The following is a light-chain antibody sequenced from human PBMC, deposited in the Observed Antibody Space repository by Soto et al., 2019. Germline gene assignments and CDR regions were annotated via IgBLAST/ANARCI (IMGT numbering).Light chain of an antibody. J-gene: IGKJ5*01. CDR3: QQFNNYPVT. Sequence: IQMTQSPSSLSASVGGRVTITCRASQAISGALAWYQQKPGKAPKLLIYDASSLESGVPLRFSGSGSRTDFTLTISSLQPEDSASYYCQQFNNYPVTFGQGTRLEIK. CDR1: QAISGA. CDR2: DAS. V-gene: IGKV1D-13*01.